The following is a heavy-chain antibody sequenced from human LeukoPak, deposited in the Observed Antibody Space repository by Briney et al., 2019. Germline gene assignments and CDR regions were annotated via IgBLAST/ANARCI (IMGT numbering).Heavy chain of an antibody. CDR3: ASPRESDSSGYYYWNY. CDR2: IYNSGST. CDR1: GGSISSSSYY. Sequence: PSETLSLTCTVSGGSISSSSYYWGWIRQPPGKGLEWIGSIYNSGSTDYNPSLKSRVTISVDTSKNQLSLKLSSVTAADTAVYYCASPRESDSSGYYYWNYWGQGTLVTVSS. V-gene: IGHV4-39*01. D-gene: IGHD3-22*01. J-gene: IGHJ4*02.